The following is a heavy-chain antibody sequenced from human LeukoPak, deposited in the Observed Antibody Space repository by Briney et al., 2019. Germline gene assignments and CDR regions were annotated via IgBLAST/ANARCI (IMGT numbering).Heavy chain of an antibody. V-gene: IGHV3-23*01. CDR1: RFTFSGYA. Sequence: TGGSLRLSCAASRFTFSGYAMYWVRQAPGKGLEWVSCIDASGVNTYYADSVKGRFTISRDNSNNTLYLQVNSLRAEDTAVYYCAKGSGSGWYGWFDPWGQGTLVTVSS. CDR2: IDASGVNT. J-gene: IGHJ5*02. CDR3: AKGSGSGWYGWFDP. D-gene: IGHD6-19*01.